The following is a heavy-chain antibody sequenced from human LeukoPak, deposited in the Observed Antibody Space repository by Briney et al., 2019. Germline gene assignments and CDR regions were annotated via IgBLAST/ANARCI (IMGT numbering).Heavy chain of an antibody. CDR1: GGSISSSSYY. V-gene: IGHV4-39*02. D-gene: IGHD6-6*01. J-gene: IGHJ5*02. CDR2: IYYSGST. Sequence: SETLSLTCTVSGGSISSSSYYWGWIRQPPGKGLEWIGSIYYSGSTYYNPSLKSRVTISVDTSKNQFSLKLSSVTAADTAVYYCARDRRSDWFDPWGQGTLVTVSS. CDR3: ARDRRSDWFDP.